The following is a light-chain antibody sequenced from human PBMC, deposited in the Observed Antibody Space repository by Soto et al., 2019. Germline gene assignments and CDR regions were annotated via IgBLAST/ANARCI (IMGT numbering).Light chain of an antibody. CDR1: HIINNNY. Sequence: EIVLTQSPGTLSLSPGEGAILSCRASHIINNNYLAWYQQKPGQAPRLLTYGASSRATGIPDRFSGGGSGTDFTPTVTRLEPEDFAVYYCQQYGSSITFGQGTRLEIK. CDR2: GAS. V-gene: IGKV3-20*01. CDR3: QQYGSSIT. J-gene: IGKJ5*01.